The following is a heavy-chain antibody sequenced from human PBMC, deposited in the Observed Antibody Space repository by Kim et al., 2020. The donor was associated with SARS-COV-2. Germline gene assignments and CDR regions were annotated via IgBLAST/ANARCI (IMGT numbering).Heavy chain of an antibody. CDR1: GYTFTSYA. V-gene: IGHV1-3*01. D-gene: IGHD1-1*01. CDR2: INAGNGNT. CDR3: ARSRWNWNDISIDAFDI. Sequence: ASVKVSCKASGYTFTSYAMHWVRQAPGQRLEWMGWINAGNGNTKYSQKFQGRVTINRDTSASTAYMELSSLRSEDTAVYYCARSRWNWNDISIDAFDIWGQGTMVTVSS. J-gene: IGHJ3*02.